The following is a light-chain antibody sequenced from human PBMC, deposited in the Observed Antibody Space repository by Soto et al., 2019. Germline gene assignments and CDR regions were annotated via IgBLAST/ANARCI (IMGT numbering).Light chain of an antibody. CDR2: SND. CDR1: SSNIGSHT. CDR3: AAWDASLNGWV. V-gene: IGLV1-44*01. J-gene: IGLJ3*02. Sequence: QSVLTKPPSASGTPGQRVTISCSGSSSNIGSHTVSWFQHLPGTAPKLLIYSNDQRPSGVPDRFSGSKSGTSASLAISGLQSEDEADYYCAAWDASLNGWVFGGGTKLTVL.